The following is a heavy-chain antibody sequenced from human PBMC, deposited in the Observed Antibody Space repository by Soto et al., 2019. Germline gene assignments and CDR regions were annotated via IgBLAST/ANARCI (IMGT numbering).Heavy chain of an antibody. J-gene: IGHJ4*02. Sequence: EVQLLESGGGLVQPGGSLRLSCAASGFTFSSYAMSWVRQAPGKGLEWVSAISGSGGSTYYADSVKGRFTISRDNSKNPLYLHMNSMRAEDTAVYYCAKPPGYSSSWYLDYWGQGTLVTVSS. V-gene: IGHV3-23*01. CDR3: AKPPGYSSSWYLDY. D-gene: IGHD6-13*01. CDR1: GFTFSSYA. CDR2: ISGSGGST.